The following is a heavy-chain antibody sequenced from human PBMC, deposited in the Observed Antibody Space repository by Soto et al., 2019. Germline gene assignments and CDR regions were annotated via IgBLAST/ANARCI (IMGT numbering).Heavy chain of an antibody. D-gene: IGHD1-26*01. CDR1: GYTFINYG. J-gene: IGHJ3*01. Sequence: QVQLVQSGAEVKKPGASVRVSCKTSGYTFINYGITWVRQAPGQGLEWMGWLSAYNGDTSSSEKLQDRFTMTTDTSTNTVYMALRSLTSDDTAVYYGSRWRAIVGCAEALDDWGQGTMVIVSS. V-gene: IGHV1-18*01. CDR2: LSAYNGDT. CDR3: SRWRAIVGCAEALDD.